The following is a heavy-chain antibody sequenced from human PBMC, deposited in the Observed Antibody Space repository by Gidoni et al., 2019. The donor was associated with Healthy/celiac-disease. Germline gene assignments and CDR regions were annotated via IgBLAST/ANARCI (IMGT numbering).Heavy chain of an antibody. Sequence: QVQLQQWGAGLLKPSETLSLTCAVYGGSFSGYYWSWIRQPPGKGLEWIGEINHSGSTNYNPSLKSRVTISVDTSKNQFSLKLSSVTAADTAVYYCARGSGKGVVGATFETLFDYWGQGTLVTVSS. D-gene: IGHD1-26*01. CDR1: GGSFSGYY. CDR2: INHSGST. J-gene: IGHJ4*02. CDR3: ARGSGKGVVGATFETLFDY. V-gene: IGHV4-34*01.